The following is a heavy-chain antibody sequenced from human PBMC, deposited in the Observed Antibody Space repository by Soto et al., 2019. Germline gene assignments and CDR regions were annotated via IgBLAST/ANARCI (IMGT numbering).Heavy chain of an antibody. CDR1: GYTFTSYA. J-gene: IGHJ5*02. V-gene: IGHV1-3*01. CDR2: INAGNGNT. Sequence: GASVKVSCKASGYTFTSYAMHWVRQAPGQRLEWMGWINAGNGNTKYSQKFQGRVTITRDTSASTAYMELSSLRSEDTAVYYCARTKTVTTRGGLNWFDPWGQGTLVTVPQ. CDR3: ARTKTVTTRGGLNWFDP. D-gene: IGHD4-17*01.